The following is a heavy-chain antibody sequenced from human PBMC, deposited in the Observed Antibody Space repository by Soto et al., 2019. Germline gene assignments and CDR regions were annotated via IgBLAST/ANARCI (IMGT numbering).Heavy chain of an antibody. D-gene: IGHD3-3*01. CDR3: AKGITIFGVALVSGMDV. CDR2: ISGSGGST. Sequence: LRLSCAASGFTFSSYAMSWVRQAPGKGLEWVSAISGSGGSTYYADSVKGRFTISRDNSKNTLYLQMNSLRAEDTAVYYCAKGITIFGVALVSGMDVWGQGTTVTVSS. J-gene: IGHJ6*02. CDR1: GFTFSSYA. V-gene: IGHV3-23*01.